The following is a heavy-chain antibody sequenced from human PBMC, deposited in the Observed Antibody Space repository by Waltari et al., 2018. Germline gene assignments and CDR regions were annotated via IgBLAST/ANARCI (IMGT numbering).Heavy chain of an antibody. Sequence: QVQRVQSGAEVKKPGSSVKVSCKASGRTFRRYAIRWARQAPGQGLEWMGRIIPILCIATYAQNFQGRVTITADKSTSTAYMELSSLRSEDTAVYYCLCDSSGYSDTDAFDIWGQGTMVTVSS. CDR2: IIPILCIA. V-gene: IGHV1-69*04. D-gene: IGHD3-22*01. CDR3: LCDSSGYSDTDAFDI. J-gene: IGHJ3*02. CDR1: GRTFRRYA.